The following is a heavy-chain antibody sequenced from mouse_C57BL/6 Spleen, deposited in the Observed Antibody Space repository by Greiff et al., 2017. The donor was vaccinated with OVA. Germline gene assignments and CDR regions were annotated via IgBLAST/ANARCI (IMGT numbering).Heavy chain of an antibody. CDR2: IYPSDSET. D-gene: IGHD2-3*01. V-gene: IGHV1-61*01. Sequence: QVQLQQPGAELVRPGSSVKLSCKASGYTFTSYWLAWVKQRPGQGLEWIGNIYPSDSETHYNQKFKDKATLTVDKSSSTAYMRLSSLTSEDSAVYYCAREMVHEGVDYWGQGTTLTVSS. CDR1: GYTFTSYW. CDR3: AREMVHEGVDY. J-gene: IGHJ2*01.